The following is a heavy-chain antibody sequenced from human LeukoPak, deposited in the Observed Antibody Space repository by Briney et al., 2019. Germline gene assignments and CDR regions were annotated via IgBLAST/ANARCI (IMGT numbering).Heavy chain of an antibody. V-gene: IGHV3-30*18. D-gene: IGHD3/OR15-3a*01. Sequence: PGGSLRLSCAASGFTFRSYGIHWVRQAPGKGLEWVACISFDGSNTYYVDSVKGRFTISRDNSKNTLYLQMSSLRPEDTALYYCAKDGFWTSRTSYHGAHFFDHWGQGIQVTVSP. CDR1: GFTFRSYG. J-gene: IGHJ4*02. CDR3: AKDGFWTSRTSYHGAHFFDH. CDR2: ISFDGSNT.